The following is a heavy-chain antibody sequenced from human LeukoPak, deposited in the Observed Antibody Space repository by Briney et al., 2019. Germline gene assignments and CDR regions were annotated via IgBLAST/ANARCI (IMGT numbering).Heavy chain of an antibody. V-gene: IGHV3-21*01. J-gene: IGHJ6*02. D-gene: IGHD3-9*01. CDR2: ISSSSSYI. Sequence: PGGSLRLSCAASGFTFSSYSMNWVRQAPGKGLEWVSSISSSSSYIYYADSVKGRFTISRDNAKNSLYLQMNSLRAEDTAVYYCARDSPYYDILTGYLELTYGMDVWGQGTTVTVSS. CDR3: ARDSPYYDILTGYLELTYGMDV. CDR1: GFTFSSYS.